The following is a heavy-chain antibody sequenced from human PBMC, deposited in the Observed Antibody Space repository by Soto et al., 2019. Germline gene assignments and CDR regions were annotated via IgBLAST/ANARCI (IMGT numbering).Heavy chain of an antibody. CDR1: GGSVSSGSYY. V-gene: IGHV4-61*01. J-gene: IGHJ5*02. D-gene: IGHD3-10*01. Sequence: QVQLQESGPGLVKPSETLSLTCTVSGGSVSSGSYYWSWIRQPPGKGLEWIGYIYYSGSTNYNPSRKSRVTISLDTSKNQFSLKLSSVTAADTAVYYCARDGSGSYYNNNWFDPWGQGTLVTVSS. CDR3: ARDGSGSYYNNNWFDP. CDR2: IYYSGST.